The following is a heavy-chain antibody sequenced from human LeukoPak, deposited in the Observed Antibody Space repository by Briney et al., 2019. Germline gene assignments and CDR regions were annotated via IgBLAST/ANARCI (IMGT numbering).Heavy chain of an antibody. J-gene: IGHJ5*02. D-gene: IGHD5-18*01. Sequence: KTSETLSLTCAVSGGSISSSNWWSWVRQPPGKGLEWIEEIYHSGSTNYNPSLKSRVTISVDKSKNQFSLKLSSVTAADTAVYYCARGIQLWLDSGNWFDPWGQGTLVTVSS. CDR3: ARGIQLWLDSGNWFDP. CDR2: IYHSGST. V-gene: IGHV4-4*02. CDR1: GGSISSSNW.